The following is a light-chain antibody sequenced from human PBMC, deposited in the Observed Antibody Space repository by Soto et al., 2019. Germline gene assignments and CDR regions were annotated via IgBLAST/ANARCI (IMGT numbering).Light chain of an antibody. Sequence: EIVMTQSPATLSVSPGERATLSCRASQSVSSNLAWYQQKPGLAPRLVIYGASTRATGIPARFSGSGSGTEFTLTISSLQSEDFAVYYCQQYKNGWTFGQGTKVDIK. CDR3: QQYKNGWT. J-gene: IGKJ1*01. V-gene: IGKV3-15*01. CDR1: QSVSSN. CDR2: GAS.